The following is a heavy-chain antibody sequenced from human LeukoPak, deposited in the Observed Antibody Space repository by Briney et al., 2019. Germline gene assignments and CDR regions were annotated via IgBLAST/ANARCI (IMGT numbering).Heavy chain of an antibody. CDR1: GFTFSSYW. CDR2: IKSDGST. J-gene: IGHJ4*02. D-gene: IGHD2-21*02. Sequence: GGSLRLSCAASGFTFSSYWMHWVRQAPGKGLVWVSRIKSDGSTNYADSVKGRFTISRDNAKNSLYLQMNSLRAEDTAVYYCARDLYHIVVVTARTPFDYWGQGTLVTVSS. V-gene: IGHV3-74*01. CDR3: ARDLYHIVVVTARTPFDY.